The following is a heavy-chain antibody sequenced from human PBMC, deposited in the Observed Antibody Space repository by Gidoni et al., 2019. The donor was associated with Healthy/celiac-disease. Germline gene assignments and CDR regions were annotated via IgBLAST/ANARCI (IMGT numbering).Heavy chain of an antibody. CDR3: AEEGQLLTWDYYYYYGMDV. V-gene: IGHV3-23*01. CDR1: GFPFSCYA. CDR2: ISGSGGST. Sequence: EVQLLESVGGLVQPGGSLRLSCAASGFPFSCYAMSGVRQAPGKVLEWVSAISGSGGSTYYADSVKGRFTISRDNSKNTLYLQMNSLRAEDTAVYYCAEEGQLLTWDYYYYYGMDVWGQGTTVTVSS. D-gene: IGHD2-2*01. J-gene: IGHJ6*02.